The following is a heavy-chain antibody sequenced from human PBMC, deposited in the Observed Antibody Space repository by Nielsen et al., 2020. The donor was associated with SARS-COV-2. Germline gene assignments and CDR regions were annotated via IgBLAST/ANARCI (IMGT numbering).Heavy chain of an antibody. J-gene: IGHJ4*02. V-gene: IGHV3-9*01. Sequence: SLKISCAASGFTFDDYAMHWVRQAPGKGLEWVSGISWNSGSIGYADSVKGRFTISRDNAKNSLYLQMNSLRAEDTAVYYCAGVGRNSGYYPFDYWGQGTLVTVSS. CDR3: AGVGRNSGYYPFDY. D-gene: IGHD3-22*01. CDR1: GFTFDDYA. CDR2: ISWNSGSI.